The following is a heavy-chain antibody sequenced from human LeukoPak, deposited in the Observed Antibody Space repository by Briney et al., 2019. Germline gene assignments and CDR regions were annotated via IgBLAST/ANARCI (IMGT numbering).Heavy chain of an antibody. V-gene: IGHV1-18*01. J-gene: IGHJ4*02. CDR2: ISAYNGNT. Sequence: ASVKVSCKASGYTFTSYGISWVRQAPGQGLEWMGWISAYNGNTNYAQKLQGRVTMTTDTSTSTAYMELRSLRSDDTAVYYCARSQYYDYVWGSYPEFDYWGQGTLVTVSS. CDR1: GYTFTSYG. CDR3: ARSQYYDYVWGSYPEFDY. D-gene: IGHD3-16*02.